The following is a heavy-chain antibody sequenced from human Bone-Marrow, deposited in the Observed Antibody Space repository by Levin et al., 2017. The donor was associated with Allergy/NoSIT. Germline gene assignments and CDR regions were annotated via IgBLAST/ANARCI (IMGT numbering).Heavy chain of an antibody. Sequence: GESLKISCTASGFIFSDHDMHWVRQVPGKGLEWVSAIDTAGDTYYSDSVKGRFTISRDNAKNSFYFQSNSLRAGDTAVYFCARVGSGWYLDIWGRGTLVTVSS. CDR2: IDTAGDT. J-gene: IGHJ2*01. CDR3: ARVGSGWYLDI. D-gene: IGHD6-19*01. CDR1: GFIFSDHD. V-gene: IGHV3-13*01.